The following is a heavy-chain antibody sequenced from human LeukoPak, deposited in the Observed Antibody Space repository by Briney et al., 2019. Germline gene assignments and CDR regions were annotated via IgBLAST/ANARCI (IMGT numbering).Heavy chain of an antibody. D-gene: IGHD4-17*01. CDR1: GGSISSGGYS. Sequence: PSETLSLTCAVSGGSISSGGYSWSWIRQPPGKGLEWIGYIYHSGSTYYNPSLKSRVTISVDTSKNQFSLKLSSVTAADTAVYYCAKYGDSRTYFDYWGQGTLVTVSS. CDR2: IYHSGST. J-gene: IGHJ4*02. CDR3: AKYGDSRTYFDY. V-gene: IGHV4-30-2*02.